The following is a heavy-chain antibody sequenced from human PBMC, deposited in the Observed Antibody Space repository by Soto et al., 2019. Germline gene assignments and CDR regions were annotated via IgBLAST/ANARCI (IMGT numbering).Heavy chain of an antibody. Sequence: QVQLQQWGAGLLKPSETLSLTCAVYGGSFSGYYWSWIRQPPGKGLEWIGEINHSGSTNYNPSLKSRVTISVDTSKNQFSLKLSSVTAADTAVYYCARGPKYYYGSGSYYLDYWGQGTLVTVSS. CDR1: GGSFSGYY. D-gene: IGHD3-10*01. CDR2: INHSGST. V-gene: IGHV4-34*01. J-gene: IGHJ4*02. CDR3: ARGPKYYYGSGSYYLDY.